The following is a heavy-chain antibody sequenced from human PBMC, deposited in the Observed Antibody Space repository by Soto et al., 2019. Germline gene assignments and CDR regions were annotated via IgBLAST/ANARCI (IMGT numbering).Heavy chain of an antibody. Sequence: QVQLVQSGAEVKKPGASVKVSCKASGYTFTSYDISWVRQAPGQGLEWMGWMSTSNGNTNYAQKLQGRVTMTTDTSTSTANMELRSLRPDDTAGYLCARDRNWVDPWGHGTLVTVS. CDR2: MSTSNGNT. CDR1: GYTFTSYD. J-gene: IGHJ5*02. CDR3: ARDRNWVDP. V-gene: IGHV1-18*01.